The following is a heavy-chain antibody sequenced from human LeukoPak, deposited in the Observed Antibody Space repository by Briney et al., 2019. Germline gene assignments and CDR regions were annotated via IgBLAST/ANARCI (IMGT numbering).Heavy chain of an antibody. Sequence: PSETLSLTCTVSGGSISSSSYYWGWMRQPPGKGLEWIGSIYQSETAHYNPSLKSRVTISVDTSKNQFSLKLRSVMAADTAVYCVGDCTVLHIYFDNWGQGTLVTVSS. D-gene: IGHD2-21*02. CDR2: IYQSETA. V-gene: IGHV4-39*03. CDR3: GDCTVLHIYFDN. CDR1: GGSISSSSYY. J-gene: IGHJ4*02.